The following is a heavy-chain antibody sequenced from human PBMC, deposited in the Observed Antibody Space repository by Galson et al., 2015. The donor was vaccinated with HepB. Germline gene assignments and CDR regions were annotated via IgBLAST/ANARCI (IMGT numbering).Heavy chain of an antibody. J-gene: IGHJ4*02. CDR1: GDSVSSRTAS. CDR3: ARAWTSRPSTRQTDHFDY. CDR2: TYYRSQWYS. D-gene: IGHD1-1*01. Sequence: CAISGDSVSSRTASWNWIRQSPSRGLEWLGRTYYRSQWYSEYSASVRGQMTISPDTSENQFSLHLSSVTPEDTAIYLCARAWTSRPSTRQTDHFDYWGQGTLVTVSS. V-gene: IGHV6-1*01.